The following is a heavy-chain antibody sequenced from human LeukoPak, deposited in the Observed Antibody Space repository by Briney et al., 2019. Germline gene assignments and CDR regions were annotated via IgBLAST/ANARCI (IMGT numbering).Heavy chain of an antibody. J-gene: IGHJ5*02. D-gene: IGHD3-22*01. CDR3: ARYYRATYYDSSGYLNWFDP. V-gene: IGHV1-18*01. CDR2: ISAYNGNT. Sequence: ASVKVSCKASGYTFTRYGISWVRQAPGQGLEWMGWISAYNGNTNYAQKLQGRVTMTTDTSTSTAYMELRSLRSDDTAVYYCARYYRATYYDSSGYLNWFDPWGQGTLVTVSS. CDR1: GYTFTRYG.